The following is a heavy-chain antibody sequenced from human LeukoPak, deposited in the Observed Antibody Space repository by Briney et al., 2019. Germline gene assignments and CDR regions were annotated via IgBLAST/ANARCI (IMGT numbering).Heavy chain of an antibody. Sequence: SETLSLTCTVSGGSISSGGYYWSWIRQHPGKGLEWIGYIYYSGSTYYNPSLKSRVTISVDTSKNQFSLKLSSVTAADTAVYYCARASGVRGVCCGFGYWGQGTLVTVSS. CDR3: ARASGVRGVCCGFGY. CDR2: IYYSGST. D-gene: IGHD3-10*01. CDR1: GGSISSGGYY. J-gene: IGHJ4*02. V-gene: IGHV4-31*03.